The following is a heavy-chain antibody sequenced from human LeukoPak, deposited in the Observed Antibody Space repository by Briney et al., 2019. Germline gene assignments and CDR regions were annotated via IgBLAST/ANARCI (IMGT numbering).Heavy chain of an antibody. CDR2: IYYSGST. Sequence: SETLSLTCTVSGDSISSSSYYWDWIRQPPGKGLEWIGSIYYSGSTYYNPSLKSRVTISVDTSKNQFSLKLTSVTAADTAVYYCARHGRRMVRGNYYFDYWGQGTLVTVSS. V-gene: IGHV4-39*01. CDR1: GDSISSSSYY. CDR3: ARHGRRMVRGNYYFDY. D-gene: IGHD3-10*01. J-gene: IGHJ4*02.